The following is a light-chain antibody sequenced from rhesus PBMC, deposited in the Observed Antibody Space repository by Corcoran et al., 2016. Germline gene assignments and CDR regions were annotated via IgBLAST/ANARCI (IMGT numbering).Light chain of an antibody. CDR2: VAS. CDR1: QGINQE. J-gene: IGKJ4*01. Sequence: DIRMTQSPSSLSASLGDRVTVTCRASQGINQELSWSQQKPGKPPTLLIYVASSLKTGVSSRFSGGGSGTVYTLIINSLQPEDVATYYCLQDYTTPFTFGGGTKVEIK. V-gene: IGKV1-94*01. CDR3: LQDYTTPFT.